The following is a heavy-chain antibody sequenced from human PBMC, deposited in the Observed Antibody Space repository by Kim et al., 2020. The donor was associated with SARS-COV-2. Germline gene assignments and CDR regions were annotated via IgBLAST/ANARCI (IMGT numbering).Heavy chain of an antibody. Sequence: GGSLRLSCAASGFTFDDYAMHWVRQAPGKGLEWVSGISWNSGSIGYADSVKGRFTISRDNAKNSLYLQMNSLRAEDTALYYCAKDITDSSGYPSGLDYYGMDVWGQGTTVTVSS. D-gene: IGHD3-22*01. CDR1: GFTFDDYA. CDR3: AKDITDSSGYPSGLDYYGMDV. V-gene: IGHV3-9*01. J-gene: IGHJ6*02. CDR2: ISWNSGSI.